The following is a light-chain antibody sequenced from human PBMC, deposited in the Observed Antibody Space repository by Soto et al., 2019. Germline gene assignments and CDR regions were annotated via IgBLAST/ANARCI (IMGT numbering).Light chain of an antibody. V-gene: IGLV1-47*01. Sequence: QSVLTQPPSASGTPGQRVTISCSGSSSNIGSNYVYWYQQLPGTAPKLLIYENNQRPSGVPDRFFGSKSGTSASLAISGLRSEDEADYYCGAWDDSLSGPVFGGGTKLTVL. J-gene: IGLJ3*02. CDR2: ENN. CDR3: GAWDDSLSGPV. CDR1: SSNIGSNY.